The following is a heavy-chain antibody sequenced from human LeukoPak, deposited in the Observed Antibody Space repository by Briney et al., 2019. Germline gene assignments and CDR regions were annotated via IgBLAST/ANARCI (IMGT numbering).Heavy chain of an antibody. CDR3: ARVLVLNWFDP. D-gene: IGHD1-26*01. CDR1: GFTFSSYA. Sequence: GGSLRLSCAASGFTFSSYAMSWARQAPGKGLEWVSAISGSGGSTYYADSVKGRFTISRDNSKNTLYLQMNSLRAEDTAVYYCARVLVLNWFDPWGQGTLVTVSS. J-gene: IGHJ5*02. V-gene: IGHV3-23*01. CDR2: ISGSGGST.